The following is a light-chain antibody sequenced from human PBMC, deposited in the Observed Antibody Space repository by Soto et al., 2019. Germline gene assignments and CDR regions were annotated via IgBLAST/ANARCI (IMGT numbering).Light chain of an antibody. CDR2: DAS. Sequence: DIVLTQSPANLSLSPGERATLSCRASQSVSSYLAWYQQKPGQAPRLLIYDASNRASGIPARFSGSGSGTDFTLTISSLEPEDFAVYYCQQRSDWPSTFGGGTKVEIK. V-gene: IGKV3-11*01. J-gene: IGKJ4*01. CDR1: QSVSSY. CDR3: QQRSDWPST.